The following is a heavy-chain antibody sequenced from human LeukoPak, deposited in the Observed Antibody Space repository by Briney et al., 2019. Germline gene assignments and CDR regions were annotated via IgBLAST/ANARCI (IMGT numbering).Heavy chain of an antibody. CDR2: IIPIFGTA. Sequence: PGASVKVSCKASGGTFSSYAISWVRQAPGQGLEWMGGIIPIFGTANYAQKFQGRVTITADESTSTAYMELSSLRSEDTAVYYCARDRGVFSGSYPLYYFDYWGQGTLVTVSS. V-gene: IGHV1-69*01. J-gene: IGHJ4*02. CDR1: GGTFSSYA. D-gene: IGHD1-26*01. CDR3: ARDRGVFSGSYPLYYFDY.